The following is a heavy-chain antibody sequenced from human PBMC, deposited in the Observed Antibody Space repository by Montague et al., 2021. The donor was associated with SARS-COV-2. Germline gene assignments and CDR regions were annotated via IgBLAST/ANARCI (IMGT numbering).Heavy chain of an antibody. V-gene: IGHV4-34*01. J-gene: IGHJ6*03. CDR1: GGSFSTYS. D-gene: IGHD2-2*02. Sequence: SETLSLTCAVYGGSFSTYSWNWIRQPPGKGLEWIGEIHHGGSTNYNPSLKSRVTISADTSKNQFSLKLTTVAAADTAGYDCAGLGDGVVPAPILEFGPDYSYYCMDVWGKGTTVTVSS. CDR2: IHHGGST. CDR3: AGLGDGVVPAPILEFGPDYSYYCMDV.